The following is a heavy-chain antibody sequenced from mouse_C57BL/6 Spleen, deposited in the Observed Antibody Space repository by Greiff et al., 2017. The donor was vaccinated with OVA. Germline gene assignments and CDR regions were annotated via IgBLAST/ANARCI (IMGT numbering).Heavy chain of an antibody. D-gene: IGHD2-1*01. CDR1: GFTFSDYY. V-gene: IGHV5-12*01. CDR3: ARQGNWDY. CDR2: ISNGGGST. J-gene: IGHJ4*01. Sequence: EVKLEESGGGLVQPGGSLKLSCAASGFTFSDYYMYWVRQTPEKRLEWVAYISNGGGSTYYPDTVKGRFTISRDNAKNTLYLQMSRLKSEDTAMYYCARQGNWDYWGQGTSVTVSS.